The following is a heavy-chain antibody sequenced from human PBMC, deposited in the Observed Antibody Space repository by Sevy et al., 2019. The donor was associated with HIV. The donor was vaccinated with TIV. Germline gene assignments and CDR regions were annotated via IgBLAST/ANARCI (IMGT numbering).Heavy chain of an antibody. CDR2: ISGRDGAT. D-gene: IGHD2-15*01. CDR3: SKDIVAVVGDAFDI. Sequence: SGCLRLSCAASGFSFISYAMNWVRQAPGKGLERVSAISGRDGATYYADSVKGRFSMSRDNSKNTLYLQIDSLRAEDTAVYYCSKDIVAVVGDAFDIWGQGTMVTVSS. CDR1: GFSFISYA. J-gene: IGHJ3*02. V-gene: IGHV3-23*01.